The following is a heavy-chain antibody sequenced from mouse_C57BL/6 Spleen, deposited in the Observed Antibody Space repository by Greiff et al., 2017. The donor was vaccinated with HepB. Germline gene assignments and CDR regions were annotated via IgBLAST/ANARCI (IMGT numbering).Heavy chain of an antibody. Sequence: DVHLVESGPGMVKPSQSLSLTCTVTGYSITSGYDWHWIRHFPGNKLEWMGYISYSGSTNYNPSLKSRISITHDTSKNHFFLKLNSVTTEDTATYYCARDSRYFDVWGTGTTVTVSS. D-gene: IGHD6-1*01. CDR2: ISYSGST. V-gene: IGHV3-1*01. CDR1: GYSITSGYD. J-gene: IGHJ1*03. CDR3: ARDSRYFDV.